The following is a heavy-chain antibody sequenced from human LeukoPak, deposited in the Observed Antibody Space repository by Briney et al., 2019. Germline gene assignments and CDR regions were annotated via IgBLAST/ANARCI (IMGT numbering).Heavy chain of an antibody. V-gene: IGHV3-64*01. CDR2: ISSNGDST. Sequence: GGSLRLSCAASGFTFSTYTMHWVRQAPGKGLEYVSAISSNGDSTYYANSVKGRFTISRDNSKNTLYLQMGSLRAEDMAVYYCARVRIVGATAYFDYWGQGTLVTVPS. CDR1: GFTFSTYT. D-gene: IGHD1-26*01. CDR3: ARVRIVGATAYFDY. J-gene: IGHJ4*02.